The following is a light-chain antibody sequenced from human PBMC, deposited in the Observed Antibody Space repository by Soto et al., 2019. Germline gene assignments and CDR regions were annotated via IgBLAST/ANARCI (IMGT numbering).Light chain of an antibody. CDR2: LGS. CDR3: MQALQTPQYYT. J-gene: IGKJ3*01. V-gene: IGKV2-28*01. CDR1: QSLLHSNGYNY. Sequence: DIVMTQTPLSLPVTPGEPASISCRSSQSLLHSNGYNYLDWYLQKPGQSPQLLIYLGSNRASGVPDRFSGSGSGTDFTLKISRVEAEDVGVYYCMQALQTPQYYTFGPGTKVDIK.